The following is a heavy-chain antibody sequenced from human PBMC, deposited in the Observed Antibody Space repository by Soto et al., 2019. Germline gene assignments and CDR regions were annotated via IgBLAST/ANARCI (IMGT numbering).Heavy chain of an antibody. CDR3: ARLMDTAMVSYFDY. CDR2: IYYSGST. Sequence: PSETLSLTCTVSGGSISSYYWSWIRQPPGKGLEWIGYIYYSGSTNYNPSLKSRVTISVDTSKNQFSLKLSSVTAADTAVYYCARLMDTAMVSYFDYWGQGTLVTVS. V-gene: IGHV4-59*08. J-gene: IGHJ4*02. D-gene: IGHD5-18*01. CDR1: GGSISSYY.